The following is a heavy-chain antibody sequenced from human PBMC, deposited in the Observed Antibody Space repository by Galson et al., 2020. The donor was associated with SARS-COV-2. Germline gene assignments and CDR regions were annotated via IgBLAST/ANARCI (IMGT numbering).Heavy chain of an antibody. V-gene: IGHV3-23*01. CDR2: ISGFGGST. Sequence: GESLKIYWTGTGLTFSNNAMTWVRQAPGKGLEWVSTISGFGGSTFYADSVKGRFTISRDNSKNTLYLQMSSLRAEDTAVYYCAKGGHFSCFEYWGHLSLVTVS. D-gene: IGHD2-21*02. CDR1: GLTFSNNA. J-gene: IGHJ4*01. CDR3: AKGGHFSCFEY.